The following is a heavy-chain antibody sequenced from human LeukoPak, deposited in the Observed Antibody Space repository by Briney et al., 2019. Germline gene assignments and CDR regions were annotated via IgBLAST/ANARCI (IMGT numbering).Heavy chain of an antibody. V-gene: IGHV4-59*02. J-gene: IGHJ4*01. CDR2: ADYGGSA. Sequence: PSETLSLTCSVSGASVTNNHWGWIRQPPEKGLEWIGHADYGGSAHSNPSPKSRVTVSLDASKNQLSLDLSSVSAADTAVYYCATYFAGWGGRGYWGHGTLVTVSS. D-gene: IGHD2/OR15-2a*01. CDR3: ATYFAGWGGRGY. CDR1: GASVTNNH.